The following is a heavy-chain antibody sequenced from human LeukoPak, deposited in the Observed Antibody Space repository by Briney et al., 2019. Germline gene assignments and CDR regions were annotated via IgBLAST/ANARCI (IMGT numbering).Heavy chain of an antibody. J-gene: IGHJ4*02. CDR3: ARVGYYESSGYYEY. V-gene: IGHV1-2*04. Sequence: VKXSCKASGYTFTGYYMHWVRQAPGQGLEWMGWINPNSGGTNYAQKFQGWVTMTRDTSISTAYMELSRLRSDDTAVYYCARVGYYESSGYYEYWGQGTLVTVSS. CDR2: INPNSGGT. D-gene: IGHD3-22*01. CDR1: GYTFTGYY.